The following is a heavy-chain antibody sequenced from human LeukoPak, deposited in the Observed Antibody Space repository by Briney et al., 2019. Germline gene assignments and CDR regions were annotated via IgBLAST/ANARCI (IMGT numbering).Heavy chain of an antibody. Sequence: GGSLRLSRAASGFTFSSYWMSWVRQAPGKGLEWVANIKQDGSEKYYVDSVKGRFTISRDNAKNSLYLQMNSLRAEDTAVYYCARDPRLVTASGGLFDYWGQGTLVTVSS. CDR3: ARDPRLVTASGGLFDY. J-gene: IGHJ4*02. V-gene: IGHV3-7*01. CDR1: GFTFSSYW. D-gene: IGHD2-21*02. CDR2: IKQDGSEK.